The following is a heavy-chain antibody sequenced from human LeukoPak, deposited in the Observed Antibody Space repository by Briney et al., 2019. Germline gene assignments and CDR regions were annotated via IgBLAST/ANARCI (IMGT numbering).Heavy chain of an antibody. CDR2: ISSSSSYI. CDR3: ATGRRAAAGLYYYGTDV. Sequence: PGGSLRLSCAASRFTFSSYSMNWVRQAPGKGLGWVSSISSSSSYIYYADSVKGRFTISRDNAKNSLYLQMNSLRAEDTAVYYCATGRRAAAGLYYYGTDVWGKETTVTVSS. J-gene: IGHJ6*04. V-gene: IGHV3-21*01. D-gene: IGHD6-13*01. CDR1: RFTFSSYS.